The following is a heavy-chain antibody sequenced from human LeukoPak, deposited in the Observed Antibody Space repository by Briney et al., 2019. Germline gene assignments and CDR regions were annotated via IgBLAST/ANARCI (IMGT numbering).Heavy chain of an antibody. CDR2: IRYDGSNK. J-gene: IGHJ6*03. Sequence: GGSLRLSCAASGFTFSSYGMHWVRQAPGKGLEWVAFIRYDGSNKYYADSVKGRFTISRDNSKNTLYLQMNSLRAEDTAVYYCAKDPSGVSLLPNYMDVWGKGTTVTVSS. CDR1: GFTFSSYG. CDR3: AKDPSGVSLLPNYMDV. V-gene: IGHV3-30*02. D-gene: IGHD2-15*01.